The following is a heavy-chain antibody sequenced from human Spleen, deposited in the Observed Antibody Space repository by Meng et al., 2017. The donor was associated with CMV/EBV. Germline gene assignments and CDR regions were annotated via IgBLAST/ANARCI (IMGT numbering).Heavy chain of an antibody. CDR1: GFTFSFYA. CDR2: ISYDGSNK. J-gene: IGHJ4*02. CDR3: ARSIVVVPAATDY. D-gene: IGHD2-2*01. Sequence: ASGFTFSFYAMHWVRQAPGRGLEWVAVISYDGSNKYYADSVKGRFTISRGNSKNTLYLQMNSLRAEDTAVYYCARSIVVVPAATDYWGQGTLVTVSS. V-gene: IGHV3-30*04.